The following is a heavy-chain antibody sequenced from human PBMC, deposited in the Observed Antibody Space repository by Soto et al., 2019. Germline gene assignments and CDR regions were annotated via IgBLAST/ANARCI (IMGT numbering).Heavy chain of an antibody. CDR3: GEAANTKIAPRTFDP. CDR2: ISYDGSNK. J-gene: IGHJ5*02. CDR1: GGSFCSYA. Sequence: LSLTCAVYGGSFCSYAMHWVRKAPGKGLEWVAVISYDGSNKYYADSVKGRFTISRDNSKNTLYLQMNSLRAEDTAVYYCGEAANTKIAPRTFDPWGQGTLVTVSS. D-gene: IGHD6-6*01. V-gene: IGHV3-30-3*02.